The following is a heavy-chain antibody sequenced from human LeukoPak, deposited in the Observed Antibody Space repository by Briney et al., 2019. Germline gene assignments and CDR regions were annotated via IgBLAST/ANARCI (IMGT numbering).Heavy chain of an antibody. CDR2: IWYDGSNK. CDR3: AKDHEQWLGQDYFDY. D-gene: IGHD6-19*01. CDR1: GFTFSSYG. V-gene: IGHV3-33*06. Sequence: GGSLRLSCAASGFTFSSYGMHWVRQAPGKGLEWVAVIWYDGSNKYYVDSVKGRFTISRDNSKNTLYLQMNSLRAEDTAVYYCAKDHEQWLGQDYFDYWGQGTLVTVSS. J-gene: IGHJ4*02.